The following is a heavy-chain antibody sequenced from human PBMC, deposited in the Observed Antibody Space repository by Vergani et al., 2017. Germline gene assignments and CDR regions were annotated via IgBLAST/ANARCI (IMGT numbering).Heavy chain of an antibody. CDR3: ARDRTDYDYVWGSYRPFDY. Sequence: QVQLQESGPGLVKPPGTLSLTCAVSGGSLSSSNWWSWVRQPPGKGLEWIGSIYYSGSTYYNPSLKSRVTISVDTSKNQFSLKLSSVTAADTAVYYCARDRTDYDYVWGSYRPFDYWGQGTLVTVSS. D-gene: IGHD3-16*02. V-gene: IGHV4-4*03. CDR2: IYYSGST. J-gene: IGHJ4*02. CDR1: GGSLSSSNW.